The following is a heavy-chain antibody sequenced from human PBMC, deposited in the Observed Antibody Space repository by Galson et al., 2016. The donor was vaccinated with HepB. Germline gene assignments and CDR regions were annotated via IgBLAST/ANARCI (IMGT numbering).Heavy chain of an antibody. V-gene: IGHV3-33*01. Sequence: SLRLSCASSGITFGNFIMSWVRQAPGKGLEWVAVIWNDGRTTYYGDSVKGRLIISRDNSRETLYLQMNSLRVNDTAIYYCATDGPPTVVVGAALDSWGQGTLVTVSS. CDR2: IWNDGRTT. CDR1: GITFGNFI. D-gene: IGHD2-15*01. CDR3: ATDGPPTVVVGAALDS. J-gene: IGHJ5*01.